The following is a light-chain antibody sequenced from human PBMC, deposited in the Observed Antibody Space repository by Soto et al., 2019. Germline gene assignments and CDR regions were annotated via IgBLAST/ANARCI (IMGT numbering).Light chain of an antibody. V-gene: IGKV1-27*01. CDR2: AAS. Sequence: DIQMTQSPTSLSASVGDRVTITCRASQGIRNFVAGYQQKPGKAPKLLIYAASTLQSGVPSRFSGSGSGTDFTLTINSLQPEDVATYSCQKYRSVPVFGPGTNVEIK. CDR3: QKYRSVPV. CDR1: QGIRNF. J-gene: IGKJ3*01.